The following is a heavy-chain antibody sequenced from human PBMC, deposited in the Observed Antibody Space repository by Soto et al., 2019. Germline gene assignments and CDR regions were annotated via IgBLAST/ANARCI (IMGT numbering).Heavy chain of an antibody. V-gene: IGHV3-66*01. J-gene: IGHJ4*02. CDR1: GFTVSSNY. CDR3: ARALGYCSGGSCYELMSYYFDY. D-gene: IGHD2-15*01. CDR2: IYSGGST. Sequence: GGSLRLSCAASGFTVSSNYMSWVRQAPGKGLEWVSVIYSGGSTYYADSVKGRFTISRDNSKSTLYLQMNSLRAEDTAVYYCARALGYCSGGSCYELMSYYFDYWGQGTLVTVSS.